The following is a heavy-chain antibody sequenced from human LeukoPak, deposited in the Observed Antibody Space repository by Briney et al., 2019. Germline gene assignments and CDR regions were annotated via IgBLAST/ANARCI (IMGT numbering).Heavy chain of an antibody. CDR2: IYSGGNT. V-gene: IGHV3-53*01. CDR1: GFTVSSNY. CDR3: AREGVRYFDWFNLFDY. D-gene: IGHD3-9*01. J-gene: IGHJ4*02. Sequence: GGSLRLSCAASGFTVSSNYMCWVRQAPGKGLEWVSIIYSGGNTYYADSVKGRFTTSRDNSKNTLYLQMNSLRAEDTAVYYCAREGVRYFDWFNLFDYWGQGTLVTVSS.